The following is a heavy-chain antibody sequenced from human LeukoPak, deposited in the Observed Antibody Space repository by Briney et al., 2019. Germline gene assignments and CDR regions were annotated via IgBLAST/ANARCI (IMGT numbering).Heavy chain of an antibody. CDR1: GFTFSSYG. J-gene: IGHJ4*02. D-gene: IGHD6-13*01. Sequence: PGGSLRLSCVASGFTFSSYGMHWVRQAPGKGLEWVAIISYDGSNKYYADSVKGRFTISRDNSKNTLYLQMNSLRAEDTAVYYCAKDWGQQLAEPFDYWGQGTLVTVSS. CDR3: AKDWGQQLAEPFDY. V-gene: IGHV3-30*18. CDR2: ISYDGSNK.